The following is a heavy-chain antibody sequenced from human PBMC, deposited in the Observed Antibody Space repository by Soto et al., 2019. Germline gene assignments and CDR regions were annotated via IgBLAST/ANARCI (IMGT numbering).Heavy chain of an antibody. CDR1: GFTFSSYG. J-gene: IGHJ3*02. CDR2: IWYDGSNK. CDR3: ARDGGWVVKAFDI. Sequence: PGGSMRLSCAAAGFTFSSYGRHWVRQVPGKGLEWVAVIWYDGSNKYYADSVKGRFTISRDNSKNTLYLQMNSLRAEDTAVYYCARDGGWVVKAFDIWGQGTMVTVSS. V-gene: IGHV3-33*01. D-gene: IGHD3-22*01.